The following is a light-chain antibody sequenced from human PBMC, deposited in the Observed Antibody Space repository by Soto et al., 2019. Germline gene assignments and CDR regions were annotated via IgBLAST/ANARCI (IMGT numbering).Light chain of an antibody. Sequence: QSVLTQPASVSGSPGQSITISCTGTSGDIGTYNLVSWYQQHPGRAPKLIIFEGNKRPSGVSNRFSASKSGNTASLAVSGLQAEDEADYHCCSYVGRSTVICGGGTQLTVL. CDR2: EGN. CDR1: SGDIGTYNL. J-gene: IGLJ2*01. CDR3: CSYVGRSTVI. V-gene: IGLV2-23*01.